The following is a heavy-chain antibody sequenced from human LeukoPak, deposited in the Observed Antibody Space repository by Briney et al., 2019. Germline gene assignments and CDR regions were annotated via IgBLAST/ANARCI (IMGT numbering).Heavy chain of an antibody. CDR3: ARVGAYPYYDFWSGYYTIDY. D-gene: IGHD3-3*01. J-gene: IGHJ4*02. V-gene: IGHV4-31*11. CDR1: GGSISSGGYY. Sequence: SGTLSLTCAVSGGSISSGGYYWSWIRQHPGKGLEWIGYIYYSGSTYYNPSLKSRVTISVDTSKNQFSLKLSSVTAADTAVYYCARVGAYPYYDFWSGYYTIDYWGQGTLVTVSS. CDR2: IYYSGST.